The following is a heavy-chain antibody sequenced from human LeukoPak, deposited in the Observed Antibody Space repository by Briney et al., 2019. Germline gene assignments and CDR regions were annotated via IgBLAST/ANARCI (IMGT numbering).Heavy chain of an antibody. CDR1: GYSFTSYC. CDR2: IYPGDSDT. V-gene: IGHV5-51*01. D-gene: IGHD4-4*01. J-gene: IGHJ6*02. Sequence: GESLKISCKGSGYSFTSYCIGWVRQMPGKGLEWMGIIYPGDSDTRYSPSFQGQVTISDDKSISTAYLQWSSLKASDTAMYYCAKYSNLIKYGMDVWGQGTTVTVSS. CDR3: AKYSNLIKYGMDV.